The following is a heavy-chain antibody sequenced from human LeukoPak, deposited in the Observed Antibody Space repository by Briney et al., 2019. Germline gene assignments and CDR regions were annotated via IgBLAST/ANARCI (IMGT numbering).Heavy chain of an antibody. V-gene: IGHV5-51*01. CDR1: GYSFTTYW. Sequence: GESLKISCKGSGYSFTTYWIGWVRQMPGKGLEWMGIIYPGDSDTRYSPSFQGQVIISADKSISTAYVQWSSLKASDTAMYYSARQSVTVAGPPFDYWGQGTLVTVSS. CDR2: IYPGDSDT. D-gene: IGHD6-19*01. J-gene: IGHJ4*02. CDR3: ARQSVTVAGPPFDY.